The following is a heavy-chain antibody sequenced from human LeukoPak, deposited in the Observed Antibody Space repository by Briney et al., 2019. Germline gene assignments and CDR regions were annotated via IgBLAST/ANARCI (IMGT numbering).Heavy chain of an antibody. J-gene: IGHJ4*02. CDR1: GFTFSSYW. Sequence: GGSLRLSCAASGFTFSSYWMHWVRQAPGKGLVWVSRINSDGSSTSYADSVKGRFTISRDNTKNSLYLQMDSLTADDTAVYFCACLRGPSDYWGQGTLVTVSS. CDR3: ACLRGPSDY. D-gene: IGHD4-17*01. CDR2: INSDGSST. V-gene: IGHV3-74*01.